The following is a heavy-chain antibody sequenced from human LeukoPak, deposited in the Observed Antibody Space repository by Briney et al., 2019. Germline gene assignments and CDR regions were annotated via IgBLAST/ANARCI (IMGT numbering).Heavy chain of an antibody. CDR2: ISPYTTKT. CDR3: ARGSNRGVYYYYYYMDV. Sequence: GASVKVSCKASGYTFISYGITWVRQAPGQGLEWMGWISPYTTKTNYVQKLQGRVTMTTDTSTSTAYMELRSLRSDDTAVYYCARGSNRGVYYYYYYMDVWGKGTTVTVSS. V-gene: IGHV1-18*01. D-gene: IGHD2/OR15-2a*01. CDR1: GYTFISYG. J-gene: IGHJ6*03.